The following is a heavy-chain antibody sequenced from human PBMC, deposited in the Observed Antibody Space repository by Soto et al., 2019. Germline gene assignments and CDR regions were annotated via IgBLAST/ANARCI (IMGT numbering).Heavy chain of an antibody. Sequence: PGGSLRLSCAASGFTFSSYSMNWVRQAPGKGLEWVSSISSSSYIYYADSVKGRFTISRDNAKNSLYLQMNSLRAEDTAVYYCARGLDGIVGATRLGGQGTLVTVSS. CDR1: GFTFSSYS. D-gene: IGHD1-26*01. J-gene: IGHJ4*02. CDR2: ISSSSYI. CDR3: ARGLDGIVGATRL. V-gene: IGHV3-21*01.